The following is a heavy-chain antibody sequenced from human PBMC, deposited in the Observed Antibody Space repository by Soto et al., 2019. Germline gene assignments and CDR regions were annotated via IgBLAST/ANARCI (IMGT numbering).Heavy chain of an antibody. CDR3: ARDDSGFSGSHDIDYFNY. CDR2: IYFGGTT. J-gene: IGHJ4*02. D-gene: IGHD1-26*01. CDR1: GGSLSPNY. V-gene: IGHV4-4*08. Sequence: SETLSLTCTVSGGSLSPNYWTWIRQPPGKGLEWVGYIYFGGTTSYNPSLRSRVTISLETSNSQFSLRLSSVTAADTAVYYCARDDSGFSGSHDIDYFNYWGQGALVTVSS.